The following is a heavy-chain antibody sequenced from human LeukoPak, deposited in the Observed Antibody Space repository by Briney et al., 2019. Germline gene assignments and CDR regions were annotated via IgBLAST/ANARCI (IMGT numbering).Heavy chain of an antibody. V-gene: IGHV3-11*04. J-gene: IGHJ4*02. D-gene: IGHD3-3*01. CDR3: ARGVYDFWSGYYEDY. Sequence: GGSLRLSCAASGFTFSDHYMSWIRQAPGKGLEWVSYISSSGSTIYYADSVKGRFTISRDNAKNSLYLQMNSLRAEDTAVYYCARGVYDFWSGYYEDYWGQGTLVTVSS. CDR2: ISSSGSTI. CDR1: GFTFSDHY.